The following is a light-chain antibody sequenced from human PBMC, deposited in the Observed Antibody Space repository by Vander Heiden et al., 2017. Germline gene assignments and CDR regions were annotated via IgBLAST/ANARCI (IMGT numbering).Light chain of an antibody. CDR2: KDS. CDR3: QSADSSGTYVV. V-gene: IGLV3-25*03. CDR1: ALPKQY. J-gene: IGLJ2*01. Sequence: SYELTQPPSVSVPPGPTARITCSGDALPKQYAYWYQQKPGQAPVLVIYKDSERPSGIPERFSGSSSGTTVTLTISGVQAEDEADYYCQSADSSGTYVVFGGGTKLTVL.